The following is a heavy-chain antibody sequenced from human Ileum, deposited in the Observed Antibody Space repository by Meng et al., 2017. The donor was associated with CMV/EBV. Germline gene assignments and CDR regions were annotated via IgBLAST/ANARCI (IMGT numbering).Heavy chain of an antibody. J-gene: IGHJ5*02. CDR1: GGSLTSYY. CDR3: ARAAARGVPVDL. D-gene: IGHD3-10*01. Sequence: QLPPQGSGPRLLQPSETLSLTSTVTGGSLTSYYWRWLRQPAGKGLELIGRIHPTGTTDDNPSLRSRVSMSLDKSKNQFSLKLTSVTAADTAVYYCARAAARGVPVDLWGQGTLVTVSS. CDR2: IHPTGTT. V-gene: IGHV4-4*07.